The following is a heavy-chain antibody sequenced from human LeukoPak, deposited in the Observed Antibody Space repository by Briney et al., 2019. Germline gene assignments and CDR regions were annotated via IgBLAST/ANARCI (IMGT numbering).Heavy chain of an antibody. CDR1: GFTFSSYA. Sequence: GGSLRLSCAASGFTFSSYAMSWVRQAPGKGLEWVSAISGSGASTYYADSVKGRFTISRDNSKNTLYLQMNSLRAEDTAVYYCAKANMVRGVTLKFDYWGQGTLVTVSS. D-gene: IGHD3-10*01. V-gene: IGHV3-23*01. J-gene: IGHJ4*02. CDR2: ISGSGAST. CDR3: AKANMVRGVTLKFDY.